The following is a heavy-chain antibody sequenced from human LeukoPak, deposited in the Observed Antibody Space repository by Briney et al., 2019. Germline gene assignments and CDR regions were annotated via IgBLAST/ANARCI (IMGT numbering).Heavy chain of an antibody. CDR1: GFSFSTYA. CDR2: ISSSGDST. D-gene: IGHD6-13*01. V-gene: IGHV3-64D*06. J-gene: IGHJ1*01. Sequence: PGGSLRLSCSASGFSFSTYAMHGVRPAPGKGLEFVSAISSSGDSTYYADSVKGRITTTRDNSRSTLYLQMSSLRAEDTGVYYCVKGLEWQLATEYFQHWGQGTLVTVSS. CDR3: VKGLEWQLATEYFQH.